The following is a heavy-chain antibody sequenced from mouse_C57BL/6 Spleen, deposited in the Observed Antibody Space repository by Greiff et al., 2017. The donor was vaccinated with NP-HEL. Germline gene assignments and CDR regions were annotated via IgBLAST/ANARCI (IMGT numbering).Heavy chain of an antibody. J-gene: IGHJ2*01. CDR3: ARSGDYFDY. D-gene: IGHD3-1*01. CDR1: GYTFTSYW. V-gene: IGHV1-69*01. Sequence: QVQLQQPGAELVMPGASVKLSCKASGYTFTSYWMHWVKQRPGQGLEWIGEIDPSDSYTNYNQKFKGKSTLTVDKSSSTAYMQLNSLTSEDSAVYYCARSGDYFDYWGQGTTLTVSS. CDR2: IDPSDSYT.